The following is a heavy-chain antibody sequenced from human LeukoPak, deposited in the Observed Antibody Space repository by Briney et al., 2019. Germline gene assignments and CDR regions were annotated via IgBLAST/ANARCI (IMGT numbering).Heavy chain of an antibody. CDR2: IRYDGSNK. CDR3: AKDNYDYGDYDGGDY. D-gene: IGHD4-17*01. V-gene: IGHV3-30*02. J-gene: IGHJ4*02. Sequence: GGSLRLSCAASGFTLSTYGIHWVRQAPGKGLEWVAFIRYDGSNKYYADSVKGRFTISRDNSKNTLYLQMNSLRAEDTAVYYCAKDNYDYGDYDGGDYWGQGTLVTVSS. CDR1: GFTLSTYG.